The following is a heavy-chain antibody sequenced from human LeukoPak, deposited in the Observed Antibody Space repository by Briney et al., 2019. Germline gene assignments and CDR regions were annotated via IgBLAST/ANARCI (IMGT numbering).Heavy chain of an antibody. CDR2: INPSGGST. J-gene: IGHJ6*02. Sequence: ASVKVSCKASGYTFTSYYMHWVRQAPGQGLEWMGIINPSGGSTSYAQKFQGRVTMTRDTSTSTVYMELSSLRSEDTAVYYCARGGAAAVPGYGMDVWGQGTTVTVSS. V-gene: IGHV1-46*01. CDR1: GYTFTSYY. CDR3: ARGGAAAVPGYGMDV. D-gene: IGHD6-13*01.